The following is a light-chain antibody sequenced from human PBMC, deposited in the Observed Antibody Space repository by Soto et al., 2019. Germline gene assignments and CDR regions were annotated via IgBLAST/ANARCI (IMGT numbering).Light chain of an antibody. Sequence: IQMTHSPSTLSASVGDRVTITCRASQTISSWLAWYQQKPGKAPKLLIYKASSLESGVPSRFSGSGSGTEFTLTISSPQPDDFATYYCQHYNSYSEAFGQGTKVDIK. J-gene: IGKJ1*01. CDR2: KAS. V-gene: IGKV1-5*03. CDR3: QHYNSYSEA. CDR1: QTISSW.